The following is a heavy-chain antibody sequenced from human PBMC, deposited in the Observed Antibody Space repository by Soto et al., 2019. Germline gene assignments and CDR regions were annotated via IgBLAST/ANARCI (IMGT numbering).Heavy chain of an antibody. CDR2: ISYNGNT. D-gene: IGHD7-27*01. Sequence: QVQLQESGPGLVKPSETLSLTCSVSGGSISNHYWSWIRQPPGKGLEWIGYISYNGNTNYNPSLKSLVTMSVDTSRNQISLKLTTVTASHTAVYYCTRANCYSESWGQGTLVTVPS. V-gene: IGHV4-59*11. CDR1: GGSISNHY. CDR3: TRANCYSES. J-gene: IGHJ4*02.